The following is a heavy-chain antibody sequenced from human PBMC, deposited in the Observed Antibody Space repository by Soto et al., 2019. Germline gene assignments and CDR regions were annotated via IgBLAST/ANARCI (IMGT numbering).Heavy chain of an antibody. V-gene: IGHV3-33*01. Sequence: QVYLVESGGGVVQPGGSLRLSCAASGFTFSSYGMHWVRQAAGKGPEWVAVVWNDGNTKYYADSVKGRFTISRDNSKNTVYVQMNNLRAEDTAVYYCARDKGFYDHVWGSYRSAFDYWGRGTLVAVSS. CDR2: VWNDGNTK. J-gene: IGHJ4*02. CDR1: GFTFSSYG. D-gene: IGHD3-16*02. CDR3: ARDKGFYDHVWGSYRSAFDY.